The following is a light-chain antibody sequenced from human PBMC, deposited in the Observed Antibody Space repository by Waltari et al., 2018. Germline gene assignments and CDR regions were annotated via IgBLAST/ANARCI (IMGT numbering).Light chain of an antibody. CDR3: HQSDDWPPYS. V-gene: IGKV3-15*01. CDR2: DGS. CDR1: QSVRSN. Sequence: EIVMTQSPATLSVSPGERVTLPCRASQSVRSNLAWYQQKPGQGPRLLIYDGSTRATGIPARFSGSGSGTDFTLTINSLQSEDFAIYYCHQSDDWPPYSFGQGTKLEIK. J-gene: IGKJ2*03.